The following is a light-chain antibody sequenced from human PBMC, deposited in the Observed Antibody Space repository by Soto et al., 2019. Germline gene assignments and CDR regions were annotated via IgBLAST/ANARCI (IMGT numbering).Light chain of an antibody. CDR2: EDN. V-gene: IGLV6-57*04. J-gene: IGLJ2*01. Sequence: NFMLTQPHSVSESPGKTATISCTRSSGSIASNYVQWYQQRPGSAPTTVIYEDNQRPSGVPDRFSGSIDSSSNSASLTISGLKTEDEADYYCQSYDSSNRDVVFGGGTKLTVL. CDR1: SGSIASNY. CDR3: QSYDSSNRDVV.